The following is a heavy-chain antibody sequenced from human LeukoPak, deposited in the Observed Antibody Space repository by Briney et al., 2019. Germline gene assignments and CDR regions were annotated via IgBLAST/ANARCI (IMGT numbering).Heavy chain of an antibody. Sequence: QAGRSLRLSCAASGFTFSSYAMHWVRQAPGKGLEWVAVISYDGSNKYYADSVKGRFTISRDNSKSTLYLQMSSLRPEDTAVYYCVKDLTGTYSFDYWGQGTLVTVSS. CDR3: VKDLTGTYSFDY. D-gene: IGHD7-27*01. V-gene: IGHV3-30*14. CDR2: ISYDGSNK. CDR1: GFTFSSYA. J-gene: IGHJ4*02.